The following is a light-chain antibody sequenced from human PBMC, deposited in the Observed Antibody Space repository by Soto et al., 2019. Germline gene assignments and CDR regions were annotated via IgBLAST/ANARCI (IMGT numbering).Light chain of an antibody. CDR2: YDS. Sequence: SYELTQPPSVSVDPGQTARITCGGNSIGSKSVHWYQQKPGQAPVVVMYYDSVRPSGIPERFFGSNFGNTATLTISRVEAGDEADYYCQVWDSSSDHVVFGGGTKLTVL. V-gene: IGLV3-21*04. CDR3: QVWDSSSDHVV. J-gene: IGLJ2*01. CDR1: SIGSKS.